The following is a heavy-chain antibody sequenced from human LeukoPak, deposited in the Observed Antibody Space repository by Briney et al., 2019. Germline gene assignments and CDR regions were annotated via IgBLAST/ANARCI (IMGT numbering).Heavy chain of an antibody. CDR1: GFTFPSYA. J-gene: IGHJ4*02. V-gene: IGHV3-23*01. D-gene: IGHD5-12*01. CDR3: AKGGQTARFDY. CDR2: TTNSGGNT. Sequence: GRSLRLSCAASGFTFPSYAMSWVRQAPGKGLEWFSATTNSGGNTYYADSVKGRFTISRDNSKSTLYLQMNSLRAEATAVFYCAKGGQTARFDYWGQGALVTVSS.